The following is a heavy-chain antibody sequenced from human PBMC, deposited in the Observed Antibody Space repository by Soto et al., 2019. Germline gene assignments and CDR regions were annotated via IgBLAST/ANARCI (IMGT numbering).Heavy chain of an antibody. CDR1: GFTVSSYG. J-gene: IGHJ4*02. D-gene: IGHD6-6*01. Sequence: PGGSLRLSCAASGFTVSSYGMHWVRQAPGKGLEWVAVISYDGSNKYYADSVKGRFTISRDNSKNTLYLQMNSLRAEDTAVYYCAKDYRSSSGEYFEYWGQGTLVTVSS. V-gene: IGHV3-30*18. CDR3: AKDYRSSSGEYFEY. CDR2: ISYDGSNK.